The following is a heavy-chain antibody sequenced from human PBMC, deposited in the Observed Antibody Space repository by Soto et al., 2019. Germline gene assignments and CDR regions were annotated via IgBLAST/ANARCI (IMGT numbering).Heavy chain of an antibody. CDR2: IYYSGST. J-gene: IGHJ6*03. V-gene: IGHV4-59*02. Sequence: SETLSLTCTVSGGSVSSYYWSWIRQPPGKGLEWIGYIYYSGSTNYNPSLKSRVTISVDTSKNQFSLKLSSVTAADTAVYYCARGDYYYYMDVWGKGTTVTVSS. CDR1: GGSVSSYY. CDR3: ARGDYYYYMDV. D-gene: IGHD1-26*01.